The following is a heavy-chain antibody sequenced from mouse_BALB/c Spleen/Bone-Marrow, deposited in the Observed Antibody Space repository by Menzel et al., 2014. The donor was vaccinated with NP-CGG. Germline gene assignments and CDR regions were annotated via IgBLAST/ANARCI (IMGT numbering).Heavy chain of an antibody. Sequence: EVHLVESGTVLARPGASVKMSCKASGYSFISYWMHWVKQRPGQGLEWIGAIYPGNSDASYNQKVKGKAKLTAVTSASTAYMELISLTNEDSAVYYCTRWGVYDYDGGFACWGQGTLVTVSA. CDR3: TRWGVYDYDGGFAC. V-gene: IGHV1-5*01. D-gene: IGHD2-4*01. CDR2: IYPGNSDA. J-gene: IGHJ3*01. CDR1: GYSFISYW.